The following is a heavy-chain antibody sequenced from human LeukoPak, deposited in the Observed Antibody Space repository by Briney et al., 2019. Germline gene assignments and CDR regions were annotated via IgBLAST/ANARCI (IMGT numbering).Heavy chain of an antibody. J-gene: IGHJ6*02. CDR3: ARVSSSVVAANYYYYGMDV. CDR2: INPSGGST. CDR1: GYTFTSYY. V-gene: IGHV1-46*01. Sequence: ASVKVSCKASGYTFTSYYMHWVRQAPGQGLEWVGIINPSGGSTSYAQKFQGRITMTRDTSTSTVYMELSSLRSEDTAVYYCARVSSSVVAANYYYYGMDVWGQGATVTVSS. D-gene: IGHD2-15*01.